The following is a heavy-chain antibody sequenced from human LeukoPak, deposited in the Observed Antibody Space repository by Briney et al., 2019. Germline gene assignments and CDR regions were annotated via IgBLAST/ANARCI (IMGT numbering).Heavy chain of an antibody. CDR3: AKVSLIVVVPAANYFDY. D-gene: IGHD2-2*01. CDR2: ISYDGSNK. CDR1: GFTFSSYG. Sequence: GRSLRLSCAASGFTFSSYGMHWVRQAPGKGLEWAAVISYDGSNKYYADSVKGRFTISRDNSKNTLYLQMNSLRAEDTAVYYCAKVSLIVVVPAANYFDYWGQGTLVTVSS. V-gene: IGHV3-30*18. J-gene: IGHJ4*02.